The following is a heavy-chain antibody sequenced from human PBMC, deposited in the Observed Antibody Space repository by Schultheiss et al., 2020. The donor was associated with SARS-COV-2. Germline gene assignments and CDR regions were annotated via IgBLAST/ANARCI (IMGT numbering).Heavy chain of an antibody. Sequence: GGSLRLSCAASGFTFSSYGIHWVRQSPGKGLEWVAVISYDGSNKYYADSVKGRFTISRDNSKNTLYLQMNSLRAEDTAVYYCARARGKGRYYFDYWGQGTLVTVSS. D-gene: IGHD3-10*01. J-gene: IGHJ4*02. CDR2: ISYDGSNK. V-gene: IGHV3-30*03. CDR3: ARARGKGRYYFDY. CDR1: GFTFSSYG.